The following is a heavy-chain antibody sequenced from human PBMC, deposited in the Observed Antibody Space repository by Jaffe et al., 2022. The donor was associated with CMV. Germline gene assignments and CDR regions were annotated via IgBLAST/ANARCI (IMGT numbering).Heavy chain of an antibody. CDR3: ARVSVDYYDSSGYYFDY. J-gene: IGHJ4*02. D-gene: IGHD3-22*01. CDR1: GYTFTGYY. Sequence: QVQLVQSGAEVKKPGASVKVSCKASGYTFTGYYMHWVRQAPGQGLEWMGWINPNSGGTNYAQKFQGWVTMTRDTSISTAYMELSRLRSDDTAVYYCARVSVDYYDSSGYYFDYWGQGTLVTVSS. V-gene: IGHV1-2*04. CDR2: INPNSGGT.